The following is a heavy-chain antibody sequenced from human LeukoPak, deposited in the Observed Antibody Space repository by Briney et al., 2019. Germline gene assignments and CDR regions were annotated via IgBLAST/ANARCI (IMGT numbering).Heavy chain of an antibody. J-gene: IGHJ4*02. D-gene: IGHD3-9*01. CDR3: ARQRYDILTGHKRSNFDY. CDR1: GGSISSSSYY. Sequence: KTSETLSLTCTVSGGSISSSSYYWGWIRQPPGKGLEWIGSIYYSGSTYYNPSLKSRVTISVDTSKNQFSLKLSSVTAADTAVYYCARQRYDILTGHKRSNFDYWGQGTLVTVSS. CDR2: IYYSGST. V-gene: IGHV4-39*01.